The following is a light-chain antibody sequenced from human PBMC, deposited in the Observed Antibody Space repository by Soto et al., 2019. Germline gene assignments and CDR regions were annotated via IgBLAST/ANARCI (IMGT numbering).Light chain of an antibody. CDR1: QSLQHSNGYNY. V-gene: IGKV2-28*01. CDR3: MQVLQTPRLT. Sequence: DIVMTQSPLSLPVTPGEPASISCRSSQSLQHSNGYNYLDWYVQKPGQSPQLLIYMASNRASGVPDRFSGSGSGTDFTLKISRVEAEDVGVYYCMQVLQTPRLTFGGGTKVEIK. J-gene: IGKJ4*01. CDR2: MAS.